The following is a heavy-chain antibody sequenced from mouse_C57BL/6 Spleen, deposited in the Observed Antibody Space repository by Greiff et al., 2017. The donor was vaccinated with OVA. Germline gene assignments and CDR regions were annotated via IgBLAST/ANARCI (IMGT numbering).Heavy chain of an antibody. D-gene: IGHD2-4*01. CDR1: GFTFSSSA. CDR2: ISDGGSYT. Sequence: EVQLVESGGGLVKPGGSLKLSCAASGFTFSSSAMSWVRQTPEKRLEWVATISDGGSYTYYPDNVKGRFTISRDNAKNNLYLQMSHLKSEDTAMYYCARGGAYYDWFAYWGQGTLVTVSA. V-gene: IGHV5-4*01. J-gene: IGHJ3*01. CDR3: ARGGAYYDWFAY.